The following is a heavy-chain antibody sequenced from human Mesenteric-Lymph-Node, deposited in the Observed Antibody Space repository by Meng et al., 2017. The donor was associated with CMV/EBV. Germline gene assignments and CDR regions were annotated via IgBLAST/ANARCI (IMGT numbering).Heavy chain of an antibody. CDR1: GYILTELF. D-gene: IGHD3-9*01. CDR3: ATASPGASPYSDSHENAFDI. V-gene: IGHV1-24*01. J-gene: IGHJ3*02. CDR2: FDPVRGET. Sequence: ASVKVSCKVSGYILTELFMHWVRQAPGKGLEWMGGFDPVRGETIYAQKFQGRVTMTEDTSTDTAYMELSSLRSEDTAVYYCATASPGASPYSDSHENAFDIWGQGTMVTVSS.